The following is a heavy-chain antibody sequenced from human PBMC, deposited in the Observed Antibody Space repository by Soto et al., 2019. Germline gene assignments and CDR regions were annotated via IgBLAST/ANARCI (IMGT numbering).Heavy chain of an antibody. CDR2: FDPEDGET. CDR3: ATDTLPPNRSSWFDAFDI. Sequence: ASVKVSCKVSGYTLTELSMHWVRQAPGKGLEWMGGFDPEDGETIYAQKFQGRVTMTEDTSTDTAYMELSSLRSEDTAVYYCATDTLPPNRSSWFDAFDIWCQGTMVTVSS. CDR1: GYTLTELS. D-gene: IGHD6-13*01. V-gene: IGHV1-24*01. J-gene: IGHJ3*02.